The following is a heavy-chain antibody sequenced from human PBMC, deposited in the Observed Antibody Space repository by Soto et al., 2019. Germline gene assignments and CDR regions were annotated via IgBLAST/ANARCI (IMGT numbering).Heavy chain of an antibody. V-gene: IGHV2-70*11. CDR3: ARIEGLPAAILMDV. CDR2: IDWDDDK. J-gene: IGHJ6*04. Sequence: SGPTLVNPTQTLTLTCTFSGFSLSTSGMCVSWIRQPPGKALEWLARIDWDDDKYYSTSLKTRLTISKDTSKNQVVLTMTNMDALYTATYYCARIEGLPAAILMDVWGKGTTVTVSS. CDR1: GFSLSTSGMC. D-gene: IGHD2-2*01.